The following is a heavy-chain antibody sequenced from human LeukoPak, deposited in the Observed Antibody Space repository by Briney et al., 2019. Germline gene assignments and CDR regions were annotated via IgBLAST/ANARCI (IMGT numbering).Heavy chain of an antibody. CDR1: GGSISSGSYY. CDR2: IYTSGST. Sequence: PSETLSLTCTVSGGSISSGSYYWSWIRQPAGKGLEWIGRIYTSGSTNYNPSLKSRVTISVDTSKNQFSLKLSSVTAADTAVYYCARMARDKTRYYFDYWGQGTLVTVPS. CDR3: ARMARDKTRYYFDY. D-gene: IGHD2-15*01. J-gene: IGHJ4*02. V-gene: IGHV4-61*02.